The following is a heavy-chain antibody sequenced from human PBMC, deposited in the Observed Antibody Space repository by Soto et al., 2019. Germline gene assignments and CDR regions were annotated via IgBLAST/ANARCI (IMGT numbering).Heavy chain of an antibody. V-gene: IGHV3-23*01. CDR2: ISGSGGST. J-gene: IGHJ4*02. CDR1: GFTFSSYA. CDR3: AKGPQYYDYIWGSKYFDF. D-gene: IGHD3-16*01. Sequence: GGSLRLSCAASGFTFSSYAMSWVRQAPGKGLEWVSAISGSGGSTYYADSVKGRFTISRDNSKNTLYLQMNSLRAEDTAVYYCAKGPQYYDYIWGSKYFDFRGQGTRVTVPS.